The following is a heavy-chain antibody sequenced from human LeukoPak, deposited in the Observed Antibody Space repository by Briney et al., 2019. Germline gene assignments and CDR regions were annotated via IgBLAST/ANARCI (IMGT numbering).Heavy chain of an antibody. CDR3: ARQEAYYYDSSGYYDAFDI. J-gene: IGHJ3*02. V-gene: IGHV5-51*01. CDR1: GYSFTSYW. CDR2: IYPGDSDT. D-gene: IGHD3-22*01. Sequence: GESLKISCKGSGYSFTSYWIGWVRQMPGKGLEWMGIIYPGDSDTRYSPSFQGQVTISADKSISTAYLQWSSLKASDTAMYYCARQEAYYYDSSGYYDAFDIWGQGTMVTVSS.